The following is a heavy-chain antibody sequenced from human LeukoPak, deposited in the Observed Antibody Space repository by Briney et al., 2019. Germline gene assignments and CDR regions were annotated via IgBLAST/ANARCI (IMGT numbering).Heavy chain of an antibody. Sequence: ASVKVSCKASGGTFSSYAISWVRQAPGQGLEWMGGIIPIFGTANYAQKFQGRVTITTDESTSTAYMELSSLRSEDTAVYYCARDTRSGSLGGHFDYWGQGTLVTVSS. D-gene: IGHD1-26*01. J-gene: IGHJ4*02. CDR3: ARDTRSGSLGGHFDY. CDR1: GGTFSSYA. CDR2: IIPIFGTA. V-gene: IGHV1-69*05.